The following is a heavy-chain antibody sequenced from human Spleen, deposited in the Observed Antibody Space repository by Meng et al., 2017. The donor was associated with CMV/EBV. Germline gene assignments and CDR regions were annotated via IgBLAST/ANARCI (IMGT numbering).Heavy chain of an antibody. J-gene: IGHJ4*02. CDR2: IQYDGSSK. CDR1: GFTFSSYG. D-gene: IGHD1-7*01. Sequence: GGSLRLSCAASGFTFSSYGMHWVRQAPGKGLEWVTFIQYDGSSKYYADSVKGRFTISRDNSKNTLYLQMNSLRAEDTAVYYCAKDNWNYRSYFDYWGQGTLVTVSS. V-gene: IGHV3-30*02. CDR3: AKDNWNYRSYFDY.